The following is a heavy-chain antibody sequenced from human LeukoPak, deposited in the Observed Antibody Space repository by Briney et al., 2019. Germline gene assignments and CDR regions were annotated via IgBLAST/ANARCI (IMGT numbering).Heavy chain of an antibody. Sequence: SETLSFTCTVPDGSISSDYWSWIRKPPGKGMERIGFMFYSGTTNYNPSLKSRVTISVDTSKNQLSLKLSSVTAADTAVYYCARDPRDGYAFDYWGQGTLVTVSS. CDR3: ARDPRDGYAFDY. CDR2: MFYSGTT. V-gene: IGHV4-59*12. J-gene: IGHJ4*02. D-gene: IGHD5-24*01. CDR1: DGSISSDY.